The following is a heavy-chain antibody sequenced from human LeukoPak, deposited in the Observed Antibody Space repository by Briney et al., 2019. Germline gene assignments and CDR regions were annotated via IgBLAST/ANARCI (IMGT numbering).Heavy chain of an antibody. CDR2: IYYSGST. Sequence: SETLSLTCTVSGVSISSSRDYWGWIRQPPGKGRVWIGSIYYSGSTDYNPSLKSRFTMSVETSKNQFSLNLSSVTAEDTAVYFCARLERSGSYFLQVWGQGTLVTVSS. V-gene: IGHV4-39*01. CDR3: ARLERSGSYFLQV. CDR1: GVSISSSRDY. J-gene: IGHJ4*02. D-gene: IGHD3-10*01.